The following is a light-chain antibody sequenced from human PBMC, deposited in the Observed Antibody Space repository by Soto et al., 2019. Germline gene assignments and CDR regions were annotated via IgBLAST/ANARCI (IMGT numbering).Light chain of an antibody. CDR3: HQYNDWRPLT. V-gene: IGKV3-15*01. CDR2: GAP. CDR1: QSVGSN. Sequence: VMPQSPATLSVSPGVRATLSCRASQSVGSNLAWYQQRPGQAPRLLIYGAPTRATGISARFRGSGSGTEFTLTISSLQSEDFAVYYCHQYNDWRPLTFGGGTKVDIK. J-gene: IGKJ4*01.